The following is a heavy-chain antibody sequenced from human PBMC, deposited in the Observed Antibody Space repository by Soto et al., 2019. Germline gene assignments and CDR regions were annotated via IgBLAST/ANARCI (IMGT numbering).Heavy chain of an antibody. CDR2: ISYDGRNQ. CDR1: GFTFSSYG. D-gene: IGHD2-15*01. V-gene: IGHV3-30*18. CDR3: AKWALGGYCSGGSCSPGGMDV. J-gene: IGHJ6*02. Sequence: QVQLVESGGGVVQPGRSLRLSCAASGFTFSSYGMHWVRQAPGKGLEWVAVISYDGRNQYNADSVKGRFTISRDNSKNTLYLQMNSLRAEDTAVYYCAKWALGGYCSGGSCSPGGMDVWGRGTTVTVSS.